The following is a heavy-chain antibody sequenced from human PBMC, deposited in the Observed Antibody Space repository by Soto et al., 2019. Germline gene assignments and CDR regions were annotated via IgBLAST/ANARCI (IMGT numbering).Heavy chain of an antibody. D-gene: IGHD1-7*01. CDR1: GGTFTGYY. Sequence: AAVKVSCKASGGTFTGYYMHWVRQAPGQGLEWMGWINPNSGGTNYAQKFQGWVTMTRDTSISTAYMELSRLRSDDTAVYYCARGPGTILDGMDVWGQGTTVTVSS. J-gene: IGHJ6*02. CDR2: INPNSGGT. V-gene: IGHV1-2*04. CDR3: ARGPGTILDGMDV.